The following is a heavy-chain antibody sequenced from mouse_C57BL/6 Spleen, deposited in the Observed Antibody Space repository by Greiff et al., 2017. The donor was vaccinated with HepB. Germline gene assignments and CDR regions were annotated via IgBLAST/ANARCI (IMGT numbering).Heavy chain of an antibody. CDR1: GYSFTDYN. D-gene: IGHD1-1*01. J-gene: IGHJ1*03. V-gene: IGHV1-39*01. CDR2: INPNYGTT. CDR3: ARVYYGSSSRYWYFDV. Sequence: EVQLQQSGPELVKPGASVKISCKASGYSFTDYNMNWVKQSNGKSLEWIGVINPNYGTTSYNQKFKGKATLTVDQSSSTAYMQLNSLTSEDSAVYYCARVYYGSSSRYWYFDVWGTGTTVTVSS.